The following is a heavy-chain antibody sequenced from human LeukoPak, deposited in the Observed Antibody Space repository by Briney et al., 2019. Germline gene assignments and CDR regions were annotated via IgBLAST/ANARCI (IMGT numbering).Heavy chain of an antibody. V-gene: IGHV4-4*07. D-gene: IGHD2-21*02. Sequence: SETLSLTCTVSGGSISSYYWSWIRQPAGKGLEWIGRIYSSGSTNYNPSLKSRVTMSVDTSKNQFSLRLSSVTAADTAVYYCARRLTSSNYFDYWGQGTLVTVSS. CDR3: ARRLTSSNYFDY. CDR2: IYSSGST. J-gene: IGHJ4*02. CDR1: GGSISSYY.